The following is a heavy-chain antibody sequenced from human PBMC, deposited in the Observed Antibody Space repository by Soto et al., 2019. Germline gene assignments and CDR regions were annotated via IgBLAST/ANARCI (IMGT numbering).Heavy chain of an antibody. J-gene: IGHJ3*02. CDR2: ISWNSGSI. CDR1: GFTFDDYA. V-gene: IGHV3-9*01. CDR3: AKANTIFGVVDAFDI. D-gene: IGHD3-3*01. Sequence: GGSLRLSCAASGFTFDDYAMHWVRQAPGKGLEWVSGISWNSGSIGYADSVKGRFTISRDNAKNSLYLQMNSLRAEDTALYYCAKANTIFGVVDAFDIWGQGTMVTVSS.